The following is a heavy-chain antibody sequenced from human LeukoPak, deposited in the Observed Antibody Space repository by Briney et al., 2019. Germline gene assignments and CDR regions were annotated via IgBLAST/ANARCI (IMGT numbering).Heavy chain of an antibody. J-gene: IGHJ6*03. V-gene: IGHV3-30*02. CDR3: AKDLRRAARYYMDV. Sequence: GGSLRLSCAASGFIFSNYGMHWVRQAPGKGLEWVAFIRYDGSNKYYADSVKGRFTISRDNSKNTLYLQMNSLRAEDTAVYHCAKDLRRAARYYMDVWGKGTTVTVSS. CDR1: GFIFSNYG. D-gene: IGHD6-6*01. CDR2: IRYDGSNK.